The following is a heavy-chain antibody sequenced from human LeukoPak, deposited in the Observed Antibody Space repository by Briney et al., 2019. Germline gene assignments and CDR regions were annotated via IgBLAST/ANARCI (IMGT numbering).Heavy chain of an antibody. CDR2: INHSGST. Sequence: SETLSLTCAVYGGSFSGYYWSWIRQPPGKGLEWIGEINHSGSTNYNPSLKSRVTMSVDTSKNQFSLKLSSVTAADTAVYYCARDFGYGDYFFDDWGQGTLVTVSS. CDR1: GGSFSGYY. D-gene: IGHD4-17*01. V-gene: IGHV4-34*01. CDR3: ARDFGYGDYFFDD. J-gene: IGHJ4*02.